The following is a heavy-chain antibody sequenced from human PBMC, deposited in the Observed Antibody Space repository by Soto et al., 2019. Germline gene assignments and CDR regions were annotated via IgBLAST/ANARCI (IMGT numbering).Heavy chain of an antibody. Sequence: SLRLSCAASGFTFSSYAMHWVRQAPGKGLEWVAVISYDGSNKYYADSVKGRFTISRNNSKNTLYLQMNSLRAEDTAVYYCARDGVTIFGVVTMDVWGQGTTVTGSS. V-gene: IGHV3-30-3*01. D-gene: IGHD3-3*01. CDR2: ISYDGSNK. CDR1: GFTFSSYA. CDR3: ARDGVTIFGVVTMDV. J-gene: IGHJ6*02.